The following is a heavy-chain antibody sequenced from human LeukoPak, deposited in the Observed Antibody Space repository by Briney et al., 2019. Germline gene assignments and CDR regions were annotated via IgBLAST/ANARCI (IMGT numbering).Heavy chain of an antibody. Sequence: GGSLRLSCAASGFTFSSYAMSWVRQAPGKGPEWVSGISGFNTYYADSVKGRFTIFRDNSKNVLYLQMDRPRAEDTAVYSCAKDVCTSPRCLLYFDSWGQGTLVTVSS. J-gene: IGHJ4*02. CDR1: GFTFSSYA. CDR2: ISGFNT. CDR3: AKDVCTSPRCLLYFDS. V-gene: IGHV3-23*01. D-gene: IGHD2-8*01.